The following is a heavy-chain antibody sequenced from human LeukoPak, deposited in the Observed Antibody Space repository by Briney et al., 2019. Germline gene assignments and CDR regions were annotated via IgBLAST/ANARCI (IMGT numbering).Heavy chain of an antibody. J-gene: IGHJ3*02. D-gene: IGHD3-3*01. CDR2: INPNSGGT. CDR3: ARDRTIFGVVIIGHDAFDI. Sequence: ASVKVSCKASGYTFTGYYMHWVRQAPGQGLEWMGWINPNSGGTNYAQKFQGRVTMTRDTSISTAYMELSRLRSDDTAVYYCARDRTIFGVVIIGHDAFDIWGQGTMVTVSP. V-gene: IGHV1-2*02. CDR1: GYTFTGYY.